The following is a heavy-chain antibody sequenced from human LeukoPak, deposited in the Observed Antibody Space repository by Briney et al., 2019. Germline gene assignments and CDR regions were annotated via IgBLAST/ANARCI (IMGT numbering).Heavy chain of an antibody. Sequence: SETLSLTCTVSGGSISSYYWSWIRQPPGKGLEWIGYIYYSGSTNYNPSLKSRVTISVDTSKNQFSLKLSSVTAADTAVYYCAGGYYAGCFDLWGRGTLVTVSS. CDR2: IYYSGST. J-gene: IGHJ2*01. CDR1: GGSISSYY. D-gene: IGHD3-10*01. CDR3: AGGYYAGCFDL. V-gene: IGHV4-59*08.